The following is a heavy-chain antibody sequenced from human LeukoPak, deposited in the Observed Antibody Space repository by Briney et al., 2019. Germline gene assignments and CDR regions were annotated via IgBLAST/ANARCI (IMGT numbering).Heavy chain of an antibody. CDR1: GYSISSGYY. CDR2: IYHSGST. D-gene: IGHD2-15*01. J-gene: IGHJ6*03. Sequence: SETLSLTCTVSGYSISSGYYWGRIRQPPGKGLEWIGSIYHSGSTYYNPSLKSRVTISVDTSKNQFSLKLSSVTAADTAVYYCARVRCSGGSCPYYYYYYYMDVWGKGTTVTVSS. CDR3: ARVRCSGGSCPYYYYYYYMDV. V-gene: IGHV4-38-2*02.